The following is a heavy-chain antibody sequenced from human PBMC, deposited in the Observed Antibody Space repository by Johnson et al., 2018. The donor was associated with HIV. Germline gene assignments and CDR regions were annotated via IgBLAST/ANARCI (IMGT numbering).Heavy chain of an antibody. D-gene: IGHD6-19*01. CDR3: ARDRSSGWYGRVDAFDI. V-gene: IGHV3-30*04. Sequence: QVQLVESGGGVVQPGRSLRLSCAASGFSFSNYAMHWVRQAPGKGLEWVAIISYDGSNKYYADSVKGRFTISRDNSKNTLYLQTSRLRTEDTAVYYCARDRSSGWYGRVDAFDIWGQGTMVTVSS. CDR2: ISYDGSNK. CDR1: GFSFSNYA. J-gene: IGHJ3*02.